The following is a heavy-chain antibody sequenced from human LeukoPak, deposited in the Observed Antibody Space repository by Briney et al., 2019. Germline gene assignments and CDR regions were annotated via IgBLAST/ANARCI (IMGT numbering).Heavy chain of an antibody. V-gene: IGHV3-30*04. D-gene: IGHD2-21*02. CDR2: ISYDGSNK. CDR3: AVWGNCLGGDRYSTEALEYFQH. Sequence: PGRSLRLSCAASGFTFSSYAMHWVRQAPGKGLEWVAVISYDGSNKYYADSVKGRFTISRDNSKNTLYLQMNSLRAEDTAVYYCAVWGNCLGGDRYSTEALEYFQHWGQGALVTVSS. J-gene: IGHJ1*01. CDR1: GFTFSSYA.